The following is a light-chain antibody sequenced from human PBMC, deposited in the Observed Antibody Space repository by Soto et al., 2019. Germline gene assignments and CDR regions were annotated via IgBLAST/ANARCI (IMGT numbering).Light chain of an antibody. CDR3: QQLNSYRLT. V-gene: IGKV1-9*01. Sequence: DIQLTQSPSFLSASVGDRVTITCRASQGISSYFAWYQQKPGKAPKLLIYAVSTLQSGVPSRFSGSAYETEFTITISSLQPQDFATYYCQQLNSYRLTFGGGTKVEIK. CDR2: AVS. CDR1: QGISSY. J-gene: IGKJ4*01.